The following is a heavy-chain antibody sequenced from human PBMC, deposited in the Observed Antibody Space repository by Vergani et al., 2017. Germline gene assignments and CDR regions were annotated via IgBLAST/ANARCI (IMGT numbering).Heavy chain of an antibody. D-gene: IGHD3-22*01. J-gene: IGHJ4*02. CDR1: GYTFSTYG. CDR2: ISAYNGNT. CDR3: ARYLIENDTYGRSYY. V-gene: IGHV1-18*01. Sequence: QVQLVQSGAEVKKPGASVKVSCKASGYTFSTYGISWVRQAPGQGLEWMGWISAYNGNTNYPEKFQGRLTMTTDTSTRTAYMELRGLRSDDTAVYYCARYLIENDTYGRSYYWGPGTLVTVSS.